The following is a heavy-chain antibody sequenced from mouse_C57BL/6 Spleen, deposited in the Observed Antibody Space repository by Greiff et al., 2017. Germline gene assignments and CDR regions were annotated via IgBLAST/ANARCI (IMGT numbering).Heavy chain of an antibody. CDR3: ARDFRLRYFDV. D-gene: IGHD6-2*01. Sequence: EVHLVESGGGLVKPGGSLKLSCAASGFTFSSYAMSWVRQTPEKRLEWVATISDGGSYTYYPDNVKGRFTISRDNAKNNLYLQMSHLKSEDTAMYYCARDFRLRYFDVWGTGTTGTVSS. CDR2: ISDGGSYT. V-gene: IGHV5-4*01. CDR1: GFTFSSYA. J-gene: IGHJ1*03.